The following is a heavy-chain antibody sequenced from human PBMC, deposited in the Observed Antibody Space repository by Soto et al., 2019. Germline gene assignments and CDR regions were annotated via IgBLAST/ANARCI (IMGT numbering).Heavy chain of an antibody. CDR3: ALSWYSYYFDL. D-gene: IGHD1-1*01. Sequence: GGSLRLSCAASGFTFSSYGMHWVRQAPGKGLEWVAVIWYDGSDKYYADSVKGRFTISRDNSKNTLYLQVNSLRAEDTAVYYCALSWYSYYFDLWGQGTLVTVSS. J-gene: IGHJ4*02. V-gene: IGHV3-33*08. CDR2: IWYDGSDK. CDR1: GFTFSSYG.